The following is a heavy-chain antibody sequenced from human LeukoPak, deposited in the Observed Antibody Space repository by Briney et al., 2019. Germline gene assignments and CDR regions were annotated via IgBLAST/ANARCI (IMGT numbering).Heavy chain of an antibody. CDR3: ARDPGTVTTLFWYFDL. V-gene: IGHV3-64*01. CDR1: GFTFSNHA. Sequence: GGSLRLSCAASGFTFSNHAMHWVRQAPGKGLEYVSAISSNGGGTFYANSVKGRFTISRDNSKNTLYLQMGSLRADDMAVYYCARDPGTVTTLFWYFDLWGRGTLVTVSP. CDR2: ISSNGGGT. D-gene: IGHD4-17*01. J-gene: IGHJ2*01.